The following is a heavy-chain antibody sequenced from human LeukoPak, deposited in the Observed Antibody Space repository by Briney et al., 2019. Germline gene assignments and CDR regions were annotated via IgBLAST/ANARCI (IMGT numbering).Heavy chain of an antibody. CDR1: GFTFSSYS. CDR2: ISSSSSYI. Sequence: PGGSLRLSCAASGFTFSSYSMNWVRQAPGKGLGWVSSISSSSSYIYYADSVKGRFTISRDNAKNSLYLQMNSLRAEDTAVYYCARGDRSSWLGIAFDIWGQGTMVTVSS. CDR3: ARGDRSSWLGIAFDI. J-gene: IGHJ3*02. V-gene: IGHV3-21*01. D-gene: IGHD6-13*01.